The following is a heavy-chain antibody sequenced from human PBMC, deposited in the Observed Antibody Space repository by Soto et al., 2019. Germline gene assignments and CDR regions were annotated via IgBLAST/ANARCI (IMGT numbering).Heavy chain of an antibody. Sequence: GGSLRLSCAASGFTFTNAWMNWVRQAPGKGLEWVGRIKSISDGGTTEYAAPVKGRFTISRDDSKNTLYLQMNSLRAEDTAVYYCAKDDWAVIDNQVNCCLGWFDPWGQGTLVTVSS. CDR3: AKDDWAVIDNQVNCCLGWFDP. J-gene: IGHJ5*02. CDR2: IKSISDGGTT. CDR1: GFTFTNAW. D-gene: IGHD3-9*01. V-gene: IGHV3-15*07.